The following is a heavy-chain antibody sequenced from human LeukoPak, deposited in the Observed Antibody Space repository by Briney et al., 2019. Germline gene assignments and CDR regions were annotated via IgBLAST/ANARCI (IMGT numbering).Heavy chain of an antibody. CDR1: GFTFSSYA. J-gene: IGHJ4*02. Sequence: GGSLRLSCAASGFTFSSYAMYWVRQAPGKGLEWVSGIFGSGGSTHYADSVKGRFTISRDNAKNSLYLEMNSLRAEDTAVYYCAREIVSTVAGNFDYWGQGTLVTVSS. CDR2: IFGSGGST. CDR3: AREIVSTVAGNFDY. V-gene: IGHV3-23*01. D-gene: IGHD6-19*01.